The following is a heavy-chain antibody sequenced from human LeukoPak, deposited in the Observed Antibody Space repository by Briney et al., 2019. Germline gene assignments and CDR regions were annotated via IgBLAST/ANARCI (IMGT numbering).Heavy chain of an antibody. D-gene: IGHD3-22*01. CDR3: ARLRGLSDSMWDAFDI. J-gene: IGHJ3*02. CDR2: IFPGDSDT. Sequence: GESLKISCKGSGYSFTGYWIGWVRQMPGKGLEWMGIIFPGDSDTRYSPSFQGQVTISADKSISTAYLQWSSLKASDTAMYYCARLRGLSDSMWDAFDIWGQGTMVTVSS. CDR1: GYSFTGYW. V-gene: IGHV5-51*01.